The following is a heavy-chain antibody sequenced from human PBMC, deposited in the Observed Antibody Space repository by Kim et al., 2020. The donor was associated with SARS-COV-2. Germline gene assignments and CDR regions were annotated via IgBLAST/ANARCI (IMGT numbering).Heavy chain of an antibody. D-gene: IGHD3-10*01. Sequence: TSSNPSLKSRVTISVDTSKNQFSLKLSSVTAADTAVYYCARSGPPFYFDYWGQGTLVTVSS. CDR3: ARSGPPFYFDY. CDR2: T. J-gene: IGHJ4*02. V-gene: IGHV4-39*01.